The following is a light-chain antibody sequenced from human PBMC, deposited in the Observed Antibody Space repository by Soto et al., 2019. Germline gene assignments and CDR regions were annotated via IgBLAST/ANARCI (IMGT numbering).Light chain of an antibody. Sequence: DIQMTQSPSSLSASVGDRVTITCQASHDLTSYLNGYQHKPGKAPKLLIYVASILEAGVPSRFSGSGSGTHFTVTLSIRQPEYVAESDCQKCDYHAIFGPGTTVDFK. CDR1: HDLTSY. CDR2: VAS. V-gene: IGKV1-33*01. J-gene: IGKJ3*01. CDR3: QKCDYHAI.